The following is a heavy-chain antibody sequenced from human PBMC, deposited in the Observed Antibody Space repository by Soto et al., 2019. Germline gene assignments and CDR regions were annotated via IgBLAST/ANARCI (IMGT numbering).Heavy chain of an antibody. Sequence: QIQLQQSGPGLVKPSQTLSLTCAISGDSVSSNSVAWNWIRQSPSRGLEWLGRTYYRSKWYNDYAVSVXIRVTXXPDTSKNHFSLQLNSVTPEDTAVYYCARGRGLFDYWGQGTLVTVSS. CDR2: TYYRSKWYN. D-gene: IGHD4-17*01. CDR3: ARGRGLFDY. J-gene: IGHJ4*02. CDR1: GDSVSSNSVA. V-gene: IGHV6-1*01.